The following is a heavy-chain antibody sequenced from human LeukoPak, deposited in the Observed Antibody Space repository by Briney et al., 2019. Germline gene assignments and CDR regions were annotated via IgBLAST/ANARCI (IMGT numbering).Heavy chain of an antibody. J-gene: IGHJ6*03. CDR2: ISSSTTYI. Sequence: GGSLRLSCAASGFTFDSFSINWVRQAPGKGLEWVASISSSTTYIYYAGSVKGRFTISRDNSKNMLYLQMGSLRAEDMAVYYCAREDAKKNCSGGSCYRYYYMDVWGKGTTVTISS. CDR1: GFTFDSFS. V-gene: IGHV3-21*01. D-gene: IGHD2-15*01. CDR3: AREDAKKNCSGGSCYRYYYMDV.